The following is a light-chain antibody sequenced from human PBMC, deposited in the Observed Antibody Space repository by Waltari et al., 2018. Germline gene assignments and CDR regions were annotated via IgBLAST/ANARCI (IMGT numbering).Light chain of an antibody. J-gene: IGLJ2*01. V-gene: IGLV1-44*01. CDR2: SDN. CDR3: AAWDDSLNGIV. CDR1: FSNIESNT. Sequence: QSVLTQPPSASGTPGQRVAISCSGSFSNIESNTVNWYQQLPGTAPKLLVYSDNQRPSGCPARFAGSNSGTSASLAISGLQSEDEADYYCAAWDDSLNGIVFGGGTKLTVL.